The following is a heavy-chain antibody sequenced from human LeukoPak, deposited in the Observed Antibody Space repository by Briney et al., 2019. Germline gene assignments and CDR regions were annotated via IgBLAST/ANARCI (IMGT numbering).Heavy chain of an antibody. D-gene: IGHD4/OR15-4a*01. CDR3: ARRAGAYSHPYDY. J-gene: IGHJ4*02. CDR1: GFTFGDYA. CDR2: IYSDNT. V-gene: IGHV3-53*01. Sequence: GGSLRLSCTASGFTFGDYAMTWVRQAPGKGLEWVSFIYSDNTHYSDSVKGRFTISRDNSKNTLYLQMNSLRAEDTAVYYCARRAGAYSHPYDYWGQGTLVTVSS.